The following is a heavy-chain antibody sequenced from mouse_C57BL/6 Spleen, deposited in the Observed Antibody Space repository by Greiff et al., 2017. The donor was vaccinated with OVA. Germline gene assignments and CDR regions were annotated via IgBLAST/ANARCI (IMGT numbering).Heavy chain of an antibody. Sequence: EVKLVESGGGLVQPGGSMKLSCVASGFTFSNYWMNWVRQSPEKGLEWVAQIRLKSDNYATHYAESVKGRFTISRDDSKSSVYLQMNNLRAVDTGIYYCTVDTTVVAPYWGQGTTLTVSS. CDR2: IRLKSDNYAT. J-gene: IGHJ2*01. CDR1: GFTFSNYW. D-gene: IGHD1-1*01. CDR3: TVDTTVVAPY. V-gene: IGHV6-3*01.